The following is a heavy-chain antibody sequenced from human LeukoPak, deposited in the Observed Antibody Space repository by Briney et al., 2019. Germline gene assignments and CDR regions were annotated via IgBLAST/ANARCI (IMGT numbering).Heavy chain of an antibody. D-gene: IGHD3-3*01. CDR1: GGSFSGYY. CDR2: INHSGST. Sequence: PSETLSLTCAVYGGSFSGYYWSWIRQPPGKGLEWIGEINHSGSTNYNPSLKSRVTISVDTSKNRFSLKLSSVTAADTAVYYCARPSDFWSGFDYWGQGTLVTVSS. V-gene: IGHV4-34*01. CDR3: ARPSDFWSGFDY. J-gene: IGHJ4*02.